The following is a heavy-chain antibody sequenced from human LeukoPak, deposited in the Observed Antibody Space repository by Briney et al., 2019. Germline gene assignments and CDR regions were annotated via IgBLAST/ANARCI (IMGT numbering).Heavy chain of an antibody. CDR1: GFTFGSYW. J-gene: IGHJ6*02. Sequence: GGSLRLSCAASGFTFGSYWMHWVRQAPGKGLVWVSRINSDGSVTSYADSVKGRFTISRDNAKNTLYLQMNSLRGEDTALYYCARGNYRTTHYYGMVVWGQGTTVTVSS. V-gene: IGHV3-74*01. CDR3: ARGNYRTTHYYGMVV. CDR2: INSDGSVT. D-gene: IGHD4-11*01.